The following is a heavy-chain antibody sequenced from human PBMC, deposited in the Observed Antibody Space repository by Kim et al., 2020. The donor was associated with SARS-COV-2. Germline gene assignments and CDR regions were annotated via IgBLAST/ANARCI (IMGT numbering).Heavy chain of an antibody. Sequence: ASVKVSCKASGYTFTSYGISWVRQAPGQGLEWMGWISAYNGNTNYAQKLQGRVTMTTDTSTSTAYMELRSLRSDDTAVYYCARVNLVVITEYYFDYWGQGTLVTVSS. CDR2: ISAYNGNT. CDR1: GYTFTSYG. D-gene: IGHD3-22*01. CDR3: ARVNLVVITEYYFDY. J-gene: IGHJ4*02. V-gene: IGHV1-18*01.